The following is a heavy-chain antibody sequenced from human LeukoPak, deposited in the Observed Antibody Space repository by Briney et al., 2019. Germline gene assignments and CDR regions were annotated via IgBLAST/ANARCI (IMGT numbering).Heavy chain of an antibody. D-gene: IGHD6-19*01. J-gene: IGHJ4*02. V-gene: IGHV1-46*01. Sequence: GASVKDSCKASGYIFTNYFIHWVRQAPGQGPEWMGIINPSDGSTSYAQKFQGRLTMTRDTSTSTVYMELSSLRSDDTAVYYCARMFSSGWTFDYWGQGTLVTVSS. CDR2: INPSDGST. CDR1: GYIFTNYF. CDR3: ARMFSSGWTFDY.